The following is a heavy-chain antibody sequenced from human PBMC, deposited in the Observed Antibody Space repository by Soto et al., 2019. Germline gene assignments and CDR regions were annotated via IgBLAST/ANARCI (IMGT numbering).Heavy chain of an antibody. Sequence: SETLSLTCTVSGGSINSGDYYWSWIRQPPGKGLEWIGYIYYSGTTYYNPSLKSRVTISVDTSKNQFSLKLTSVTAADTAVYYCARGSTTEKVDSWGQGTLVTVSS. CDR3: ARGSTTEKVDS. V-gene: IGHV4-30-4*01. CDR1: GGSINSGDYY. J-gene: IGHJ4*02. CDR2: IYYSGTT. D-gene: IGHD4-17*01.